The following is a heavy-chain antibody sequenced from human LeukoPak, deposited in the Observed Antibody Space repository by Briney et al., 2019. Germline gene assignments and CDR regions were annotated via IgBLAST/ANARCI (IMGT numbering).Heavy chain of an antibody. CDR1: GFIFSSYS. CDR2: ISGGGGNI. V-gene: IGHV3-48*01. Sequence: GGSLRLSCAASGFIFSSYSMNWVRQAPGKGLEWISYISGGGGNIHYADSVEGRFTISRDNAKNSVYLQMNSLRAEDSAVYYCARVMRGSGWYTDWFDPWGQGTLVTVSS. J-gene: IGHJ5*02. D-gene: IGHD6-19*01. CDR3: ARVMRGSGWYTDWFDP.